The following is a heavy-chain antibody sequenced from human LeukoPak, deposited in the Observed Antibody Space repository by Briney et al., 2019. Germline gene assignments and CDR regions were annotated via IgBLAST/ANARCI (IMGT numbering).Heavy chain of an antibody. V-gene: IGHV3-48*03. J-gene: IGHJ4*02. CDR1: GFTFSSYE. D-gene: IGHD3-22*01. Sequence: PGRSLRLSCAASGFTFSSYEMNWVRQAPGKGLEWVSYISSSGSTIYYADSVKGRFTISRDNAKNSLYLQMNSLRAEDTAVYYCAREEQYYYDTVDYWGQGTLVTVSS. CDR2: ISSSGSTI. CDR3: AREEQYYYDTVDY.